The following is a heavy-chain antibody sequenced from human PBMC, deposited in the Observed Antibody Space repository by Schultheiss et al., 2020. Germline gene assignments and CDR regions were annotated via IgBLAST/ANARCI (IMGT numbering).Heavy chain of an antibody. D-gene: IGHD3-9*01. V-gene: IGHV3-74*01. Sequence: GGSLRLSCAASGFTFSTYWMTWVRQVPGKGLEWVSSIGGDGRDTFYADSVRGRFTISRDNTKNTVFLQMNSLRVEDTAVYYCARDIDWLLFDYWGQGILVTVSS. CDR1: GFTFSTYW. CDR3: ARDIDWLLFDY. J-gene: IGHJ4*02. CDR2: IGGDGRDT.